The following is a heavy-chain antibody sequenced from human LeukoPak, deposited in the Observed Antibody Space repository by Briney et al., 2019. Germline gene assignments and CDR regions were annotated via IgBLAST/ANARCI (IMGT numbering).Heavy chain of an antibody. CDR1: GFTFSSYG. CDR3: AKDWDPDY. Sequence: GGSLRLSCAVSGFTFSSYGMHWVRQAPGKGLEWVAVISYDGSNKYYADSVKGRFTISRDNSKNTLYLQMNSLRAEDTAVYYCAKDWDPDYWGQGTLVTVSS. CDR2: ISYDGSNK. J-gene: IGHJ4*02. D-gene: IGHD1-26*01. V-gene: IGHV3-30*18.